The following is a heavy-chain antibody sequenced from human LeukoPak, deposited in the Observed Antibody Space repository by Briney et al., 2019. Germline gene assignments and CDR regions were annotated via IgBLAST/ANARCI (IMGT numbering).Heavy chain of an antibody. J-gene: IGHJ3*01. Sequence: GESLRLSCAASGFAFNTYDMHWVRQAVGKGPEWAAGIGTAGDTYYLDSVKGRFTISRENGKNSLYLQMNSLRVGDTAVYYCARGTVGAGVFDVWGQGTLVTVS. D-gene: IGHD1-26*01. V-gene: IGHV3-13*01. CDR3: ARGTVGAGVFDV. CDR1: GFAFNTYD. CDR2: IGTAGDT.